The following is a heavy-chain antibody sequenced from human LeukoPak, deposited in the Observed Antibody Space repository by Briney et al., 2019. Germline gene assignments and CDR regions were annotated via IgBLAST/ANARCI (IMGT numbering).Heavy chain of an antibody. CDR2: IYYSGST. V-gene: IGHV4-59*08. CDR1: GGSISSYY. J-gene: IGHJ6*02. CDR3: ARHTYYYYGMDV. Sequence: PSETLSLTCTVSGGSISSYYWSWIRQPPGKGLEWIGYIYYSGSTNYNPSLKSRVTTSVDTSKNQFSLKLSSVTAADTAVYYCARHTYYYYGMDVWGQGTTVTVSS.